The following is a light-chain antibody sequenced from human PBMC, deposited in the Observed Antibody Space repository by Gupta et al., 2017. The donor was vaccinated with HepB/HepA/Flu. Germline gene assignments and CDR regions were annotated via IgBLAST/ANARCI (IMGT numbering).Light chain of an antibody. CDR1: QPVGNIY. J-gene: IGKJ1*01. CDR3: QQWANSGWT. V-gene: IGKV3-20*01. CDR2: GAS. Sequence: EIVLTQSPGTLSLSPGERATLSCRASQPVGNIYVAWYQQKPGQAPRLLIYGASSRAAGIPDGFSGSGSGTDFSLTINRLEPEDFAVYYCQQWANSGWTFGQGTKVEIK.